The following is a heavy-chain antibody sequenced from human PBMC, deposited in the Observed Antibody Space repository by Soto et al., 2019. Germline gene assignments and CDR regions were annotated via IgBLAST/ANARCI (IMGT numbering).Heavy chain of an antibody. J-gene: IGHJ3*02. CDR3: AKASHCNKGRCSLGLIGDRAFDI. CDR2: ISYDGSKK. Sequence: QARLVESGGGVVQPGRSLRLSCEASGLTFSAYGMHWVRQAPGKGLEWVATISYDGSKKYSGDSVKGRFTISRDNSKSTLYLEMNSLRTEDTAVYYCAKASHCNKGRCSLGLIGDRAFDIWGQGTMVTVSS. CDR1: GLTFSAYG. D-gene: IGHD2-8*01. V-gene: IGHV3-30*18.